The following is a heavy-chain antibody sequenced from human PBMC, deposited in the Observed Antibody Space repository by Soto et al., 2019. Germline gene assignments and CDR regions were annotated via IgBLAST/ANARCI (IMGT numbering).Heavy chain of an antibody. V-gene: IGHV4-39*01. Sequence: PSETLSLTCTVSGGSISSSSYYWGWIRQPPGKGLEWIGSIYYSGSTYYNPSLKSRVTISVDTSKNQFSLKLSSVTAADTAVYYCARLNYGSGSYPLSPLYYYYYMDVWGKGTTVTVSS. CDR1: GGSISSSSYY. CDR3: ARLNYGSGSYPLSPLYYYYYMDV. CDR2: IYYSGST. D-gene: IGHD3-10*01. J-gene: IGHJ6*03.